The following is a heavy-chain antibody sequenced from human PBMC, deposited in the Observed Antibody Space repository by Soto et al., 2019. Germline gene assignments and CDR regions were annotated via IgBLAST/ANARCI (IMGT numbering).Heavy chain of an antibody. CDR3: AKDPRPVGATPSWFDP. CDR2: ISYDGSNK. Sequence: QVQLVESGGGVVQPGRSLRLSCAASGFTFSSYGMHWVRQAPGKGLEWVAVISYDGSNKYYADSVKGRFTIYRDNSKNTLYLQMNSLRAEDTAVYYCAKDPRPVGATPSWFDPWGQGTLVTVSS. D-gene: IGHD1-26*01. V-gene: IGHV3-30*18. J-gene: IGHJ5*02. CDR1: GFTFSSYG.